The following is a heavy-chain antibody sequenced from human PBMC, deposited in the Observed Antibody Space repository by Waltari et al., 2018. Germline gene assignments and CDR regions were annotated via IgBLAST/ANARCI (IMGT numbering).Heavy chain of an antibody. D-gene: IGHD3-3*01. CDR2: IIPMFGAA. CDR3: ARDSKMKGEWLRLHH. CDR1: GGTFTNYS. Sequence: QVQLVQSGAEVKKTGSSLKVSCKASGGTFTNYSIHWVRQAPGLGLEWMGAIIPMFGAADYSQNLQGRVTITVDESTTTAYMELSSLSSEDTAVYYCARDSKMKGEWLRLHHWGQGTLVTVSS. J-gene: IGHJ5*02. V-gene: IGHV1-69*01.